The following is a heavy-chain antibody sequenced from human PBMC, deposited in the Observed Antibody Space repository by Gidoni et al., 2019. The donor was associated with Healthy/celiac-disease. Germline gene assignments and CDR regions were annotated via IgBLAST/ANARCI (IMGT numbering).Heavy chain of an antibody. CDR3: ARLYQYCSGGSCYRCYYYYYMDV. CDR1: GGSFSAYH. D-gene: IGHD2-15*01. Sequence: QVQLQQWGAGLLKPSETLSLTCAVYGGSFSAYHWRWIRPPPGKGLEWIGVINHSGSTNYNPSVKSRVTISVDTSKNQFSLKLSSVTAADTAVYDCARLYQYCSGGSCYRCYYYYYMDVWGKGTTVTVSS. V-gene: IGHV4-34*01. CDR2: INHSGST. J-gene: IGHJ6*03.